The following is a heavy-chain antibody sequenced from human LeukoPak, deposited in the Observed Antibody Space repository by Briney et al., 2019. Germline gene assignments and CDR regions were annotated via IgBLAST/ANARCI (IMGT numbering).Heavy chain of an antibody. Sequence: ASVTVSFRASGYTFTIYYMHWVRQAPGQGLEWMGLINPSGGSTSYAQKFQGRVTMTRDMSTSTDYMELSSLRSEDTAVYYCARDRAGYSYATSFDYWGQGTLVTVSS. D-gene: IGHD5-18*01. J-gene: IGHJ4*02. CDR1: GYTFTIYY. V-gene: IGHV1-46*01. CDR3: ARDRAGYSYATSFDY. CDR2: INPSGGST.